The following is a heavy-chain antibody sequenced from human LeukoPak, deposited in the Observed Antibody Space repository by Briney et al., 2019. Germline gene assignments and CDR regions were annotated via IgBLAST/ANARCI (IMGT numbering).Heavy chain of an antibody. CDR1: GASISSYY. Sequence: SETLSLTCTVSGASISSYYWSWIRQPPGKGLEWIGYIYYSGSTNYSPSLKSRVTISLDTSKNQFSLKLSSVTAADTAVYYCARQRKGNQLLLSVDPWGQGTLVTVSS. CDR2: IYYSGST. CDR3: ARQRKGNQLLLSVDP. V-gene: IGHV4-59*08. J-gene: IGHJ5*02. D-gene: IGHD2-2*01.